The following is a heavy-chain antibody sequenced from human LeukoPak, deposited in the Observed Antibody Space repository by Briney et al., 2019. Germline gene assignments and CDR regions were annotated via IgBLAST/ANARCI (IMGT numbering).Heavy chain of an antibody. J-gene: IGHJ4*02. CDR3: ARIYGAAIFH. CDR2: IYYRRST. CDR1: GGSISSGDYY. Sequence: TLYLTCAVSGGSISSGDYYWSWHRQPPGTGRECIGYIYYRRSTYYIPSLKSRVTISVATSNTQFSLKLSSLTAADTAVYYCARIYGAAIFHWGQGTLVTVSS. V-gene: IGHV4-30-4*08. D-gene: IGHD2-2*01.